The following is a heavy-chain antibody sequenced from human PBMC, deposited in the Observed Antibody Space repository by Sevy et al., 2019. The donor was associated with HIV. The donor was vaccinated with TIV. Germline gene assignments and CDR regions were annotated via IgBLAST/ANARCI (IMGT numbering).Heavy chain of an antibody. V-gene: IGHV4-30-2*01. J-gene: IGHJ4*02. CDR3: ARDADYNRRFDY. D-gene: IGHD4-4*01. CDR1: GDSISSGGYS. CDR2: IYHSGST. Sequence: TLSLTCAVSGDSISSGGYSWSWIRQPPGKGLEWIGYIYHSGSTYYNPSLKSRVTISVDRSKNQFSLKLSSVTAADTAVYYCARDADYNRRFDYWGQGTLVTVSS.